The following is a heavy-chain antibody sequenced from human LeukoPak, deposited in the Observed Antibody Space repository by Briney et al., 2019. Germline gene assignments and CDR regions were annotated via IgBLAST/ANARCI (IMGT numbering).Heavy chain of an antibody. CDR3: ARGGVLLWFGELFP. V-gene: IGHV1-8*01. CDR1: GYTFTSYG. J-gene: IGHJ5*02. D-gene: IGHD3-10*01. CDR2: MNPHSGNT. Sequence: ASVKVSCKASGYTFTSYGISWVRQATGQGLEWMGWMNPHSGNTGYAQNLQGRVTMTRNTSISTAYMELSSLRSEDTAVYYCARGGVLLWFGELFPWGQGTLVTVSS.